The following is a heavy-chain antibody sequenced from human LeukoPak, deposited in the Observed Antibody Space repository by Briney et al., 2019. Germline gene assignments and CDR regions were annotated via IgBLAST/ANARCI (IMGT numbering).Heavy chain of an antibody. CDR1: GFIFSSYE. CDR2: ISTTDTTK. CDR3: ARETLNCGGDCLDY. D-gene: IGHD2-21*02. J-gene: IGHJ4*02. V-gene: IGHV3-48*03. Sequence: PGGSLRLSRAASGFIFSSYEWNWVRQPPGKGLEWLSYISTTDTTKYYAESVKGRFTISRDNAKNSLFLQMNSLRAEDTALYYCARETLNCGGDCLDYWGQGTLVTVSS.